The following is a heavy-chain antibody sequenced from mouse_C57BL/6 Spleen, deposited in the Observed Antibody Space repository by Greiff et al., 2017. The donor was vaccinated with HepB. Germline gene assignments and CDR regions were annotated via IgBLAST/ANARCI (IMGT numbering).Heavy chain of an antibody. CDR2: IYPRSGNT. V-gene: IGHV1-81*01. D-gene: IGHD1-1*01. J-gene: IGHJ2*01. CDR3: ARWDYGSPFDY. Sequence: VHLVESGAELARPGASVKLSCKASGYTFTSYGISWVKQRTGQGLEWIGEIYPRSGNTYYNEKFKGKATLTADKSSSTAYMELRSLTSEDSAVYFCARWDYGSPFDYWGQGTTLTVSS. CDR1: GYTFTSYG.